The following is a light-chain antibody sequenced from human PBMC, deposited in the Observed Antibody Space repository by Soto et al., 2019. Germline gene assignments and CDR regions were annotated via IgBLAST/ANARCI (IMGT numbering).Light chain of an antibody. CDR2: EVT. CDR1: SSDVGGYNY. Sequence: QSVLAQPASVSGSPGQSITISCTGASSDVGGYNYVSWHQQHPGKPPKLIIYEVTNRPSGVSIRFSASRSGNTASLTISGLQAEDEADYYCSSYTSSNTQVFGGGTKLTVL. J-gene: IGLJ2*01. CDR3: SSYTSSNTQV. V-gene: IGLV2-14*01.